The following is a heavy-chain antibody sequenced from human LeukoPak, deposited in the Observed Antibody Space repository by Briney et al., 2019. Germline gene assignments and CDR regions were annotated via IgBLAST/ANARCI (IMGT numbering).Heavy chain of an antibody. CDR2: ISGSGGST. V-gene: IGHV3-23*01. J-gene: IGHJ4*02. CDR3: ANEVSRRPFDY. Sequence: GGSLRLSCAASGFTFSSYAMSWVRQAPGKGLEWVAAISGSGGSTYYADSVKGRFTISRDNSNNTLYLQMNSLRAEDTAVYYCANEVSRRPFDYWGQGTLVTVSS. CDR1: GFTFSSYA. D-gene: IGHD3-22*01.